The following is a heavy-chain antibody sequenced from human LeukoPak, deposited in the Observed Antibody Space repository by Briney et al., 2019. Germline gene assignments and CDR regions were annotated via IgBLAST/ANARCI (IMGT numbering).Heavy chain of an antibody. CDR1: GFTFSNFA. D-gene: IGHD5-18*01. J-gene: IGHJ4*02. V-gene: IGHV3-48*02. CDR2: ISTGGSI. CDR3: ARMIDYNYGYAFDF. Sequence: PGGSLRLSCAASGFTFSNFAMSWVRQAPGKGLEWVSYISTGGSISYADSVKGRFTISGDNAKNSLYLQMNSLRDEDTAVYYCARMIDYNYGYAFDFWGQGTLVTVSS.